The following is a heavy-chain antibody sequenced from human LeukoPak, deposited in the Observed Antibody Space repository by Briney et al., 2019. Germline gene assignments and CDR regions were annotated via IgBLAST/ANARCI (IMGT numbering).Heavy chain of an antibody. CDR3: ARDKNRLLLEDKIYYYYYMDV. V-gene: IGHV1-2*02. D-gene: IGHD3-10*01. J-gene: IGHJ6*03. Sequence: ASVKVSCKASGYTFTGYYMHWVRQAPGQGLEWMGWINPNSGGTNYAQKFQGRVTMTRDTSISTAYMELSRLRSDDTAVYYCARDKNRLLLEDKIYYYYYMDVWGKGTTVTISS. CDR2: INPNSGGT. CDR1: GYTFTGYY.